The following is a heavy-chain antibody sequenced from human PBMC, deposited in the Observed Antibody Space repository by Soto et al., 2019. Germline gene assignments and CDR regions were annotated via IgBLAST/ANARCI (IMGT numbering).Heavy chain of an antibody. CDR3: AKDNSGPDDY. V-gene: IGHV3-30*18. D-gene: IGHD1-26*01. CDR2: ISYDGSNK. Sequence: GGSLRLSCAASGFTFSSYGMHWVRQAPGKGLEWVAVISYDGSNKYYADSVKGRFTISRDNSKNTLYLQMNSLRAEDTAVYYCAKDNSGPDDYWGQGTLVTVSS. J-gene: IGHJ4*02. CDR1: GFTFSSYG.